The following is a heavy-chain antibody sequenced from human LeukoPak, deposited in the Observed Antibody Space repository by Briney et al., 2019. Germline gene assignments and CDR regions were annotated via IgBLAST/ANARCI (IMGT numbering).Heavy chain of an antibody. V-gene: IGHV3-23*01. J-gene: IGHJ6*03. CDR2: VSGSGGST. CDR1: GFTFSSYA. Sequence: WGSLRLSCAASGFTFSSYAMSWVRQAPGKGLEWVSAVSGSGGSTYYADSVKGRFTISRDNSKNTLYLQMNSLRAEDTAVYYCAKDGRRYYDILTGDYYMDVWGKGTTVTVSS. D-gene: IGHD3-9*01. CDR3: AKDGRRYYDILTGDYYMDV.